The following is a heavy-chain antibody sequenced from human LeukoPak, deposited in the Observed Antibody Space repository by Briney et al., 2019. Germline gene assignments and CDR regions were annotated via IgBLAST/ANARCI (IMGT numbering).Heavy chain of an antibody. Sequence: GGSLRLTCAASGFTVSSNYMSWVRQAPGKGLEWVSAISGSGGRTFYADSVKGRFTISRDNSKNMVYLEMNSLRVEDTAVYYCGKDSYVWVNWFDPRGQGTLVTVSS. CDR2: ISGSGGRT. J-gene: IGHJ5*02. V-gene: IGHV3-23*01. CDR1: GFTVSSNY. CDR3: GKDSYVWVNWFDP. D-gene: IGHD3-16*01.